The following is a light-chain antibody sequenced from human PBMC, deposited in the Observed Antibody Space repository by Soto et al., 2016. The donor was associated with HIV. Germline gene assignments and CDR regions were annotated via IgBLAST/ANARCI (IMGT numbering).Light chain of an antibody. CDR1: QSISTW. J-gene: IGKJ2*01. CDR2: AAS. Sequence: DIQMTQSPSTLSASVGDRVTITCRASQSISTWLAWYQQKPGKAPKLLIYAASSLQSGVPSRFSGSESGTDFTLTISSLQPEDFATYYCQQTYNTRMYTFGQGTKLEIK. V-gene: IGKV1-39*01. CDR3: QQTYNTRMYT.